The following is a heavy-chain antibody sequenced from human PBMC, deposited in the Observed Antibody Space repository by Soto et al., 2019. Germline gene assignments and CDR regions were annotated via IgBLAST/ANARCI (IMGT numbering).Heavy chain of an antibody. V-gene: IGHV3-30-3*01. CDR3: ARDKAERDYYDSSGYRGGYFDY. CDR1: GFTFSSYA. CDR2: ISYDGSNK. D-gene: IGHD3-22*01. J-gene: IGHJ4*02. Sequence: QVQLVESGGGVVQPGRSLRLSCAASGFTFSSYAMHWVRQAPGKGLEWVAVISYDGSNKYYADSVKGRFTISRDNSKNTLYLQMNSLRAEDTAVYYCARDKAERDYYDSSGYRGGYFDYWGQGTLVTVSS.